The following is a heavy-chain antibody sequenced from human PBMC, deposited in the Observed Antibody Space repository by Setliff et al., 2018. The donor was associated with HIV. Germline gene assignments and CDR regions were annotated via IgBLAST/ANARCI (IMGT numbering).Heavy chain of an antibody. CDR3: ARLGIANAPGDY. D-gene: IGHD2-21*01. J-gene: IGHJ4*02. V-gene: IGHV4-59*11. Sequence: SETLSLTCTVSGGSISSHYWSWIRQPPGKGLEWIGYIFYSGNPNYNPSLKGRVTISLDTSKKQFSLRLRSVTAADTAVYYCARLGIANAPGDYWGQGTLVTVS. CDR2: IFYSGNP. CDR1: GGSISSHY.